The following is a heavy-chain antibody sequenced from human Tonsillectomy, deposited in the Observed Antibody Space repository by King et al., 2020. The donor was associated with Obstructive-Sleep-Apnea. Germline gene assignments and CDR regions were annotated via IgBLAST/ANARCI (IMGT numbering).Heavy chain of an antibody. CDR1: GYSISSGYY. D-gene: IGHD3-10*01. J-gene: IGHJ4*02. Sequence: QLQESGPGLVKPSETLSLTCTVSGYSISSGYYWGWIRQPPGTGLEWLGSIYHSGSTYYNPSLKSRVTISVDTSKNQFSLKLSSVTAADTAVYYCARGDLGSGGRPTLFDYWGQGTLVTVSS. CDR3: ARGDLGSGGRPTLFDY. CDR2: IYHSGST. V-gene: IGHV4-38-2*02.